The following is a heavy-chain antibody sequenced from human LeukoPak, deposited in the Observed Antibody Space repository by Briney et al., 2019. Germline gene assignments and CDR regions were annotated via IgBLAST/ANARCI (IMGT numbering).Heavy chain of an antibody. Sequence: SETLPLTCTVSGGPISSYYWSWIRQPPGKGLEWIGYIHYSGSSKYNPSLKSRVTMSTDMSRSQFSLKLSSVTAADTAVYFCARDTRAYDRSAYYYFDYWGQGTLVTVSS. CDR1: GGPISSYY. J-gene: IGHJ4*02. CDR3: ARDTRAYDRSAYYYFDY. CDR2: IHYSGSS. D-gene: IGHD3-22*01. V-gene: IGHV4-59*01.